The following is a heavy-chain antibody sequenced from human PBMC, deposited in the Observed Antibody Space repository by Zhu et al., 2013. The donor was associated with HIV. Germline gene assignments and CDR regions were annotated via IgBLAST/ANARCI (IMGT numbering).Heavy chain of an antibody. V-gene: IGHV4-30-4*01. CDR3: AREGLELSSEYYYGMDV. J-gene: IGHJ6*02. Sequence: VQLQESGPGLVKPSQTLSLTCTVSGGSISSGDYYWSWIRQPPGKGLEWIGYIYYSGSTYYNPSLKSRVTISVDTSKNQFSLKLSSVTAADTAVYYCAREGLELSSEYYYGMDVWGQRGPRVTVSS. D-gene: IGHD1-7*01. CDR2: IYYSGST. CDR1: GGSISSGDYY.